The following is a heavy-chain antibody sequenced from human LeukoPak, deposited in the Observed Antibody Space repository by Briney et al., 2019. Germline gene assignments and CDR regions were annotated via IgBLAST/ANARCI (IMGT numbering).Heavy chain of an antibody. D-gene: IGHD3-22*01. Sequence: GGSLRLSCAASGFTFSTYSMNWVRQAPGKGLEWVSYISSSSSTIYYADSVEGRFTISRDNAKNSLYLQMNSLRAEDTAVYYCARGSTYYDSSGQVPFDYWGQGTLVTVSS. CDR2: ISSSSSTI. J-gene: IGHJ4*02. CDR3: ARGSTYYDSSGQVPFDY. CDR1: GFTFSTYS. V-gene: IGHV3-48*01.